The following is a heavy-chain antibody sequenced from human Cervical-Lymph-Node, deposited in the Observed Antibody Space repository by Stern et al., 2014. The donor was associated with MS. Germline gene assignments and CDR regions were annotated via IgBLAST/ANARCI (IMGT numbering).Heavy chain of an antibody. Sequence: EVQLVQSGAEVKKPGESLKISCKGSGYSFTSYGIGWGRQMPGKGLEGMGIIHPGGSDPRYSTSSQGQGTIPADKSITNADLKWSSRKASDTAMYYCARRHCSSRRCGWFDPWGQGTLVTVSS. J-gene: IGHJ5*02. CDR3: ARRHCSSRRCGWFDP. CDR1: GYSFTSYG. CDR2: IHPGGSDP. V-gene: IGHV5-51*01. D-gene: IGHD2-2*01.